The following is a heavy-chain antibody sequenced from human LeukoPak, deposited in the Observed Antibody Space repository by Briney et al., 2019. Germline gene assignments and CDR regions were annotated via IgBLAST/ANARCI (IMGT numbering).Heavy chain of an antibody. CDR3: ARYDSGSSNDAFDI. V-gene: IGHV4-59*01. CDR1: GGSISSYY. J-gene: IGHJ3*02. D-gene: IGHD1-26*01. CDR2: IYNSGRT. Sequence: SETLSLTCIVSGGSISSYYWSWIWQPPGKGLEWIGYIYNSGRTNYNPSLKSRVTISVDTSKNQFSLKLSSVTAADTAVYYCARYDSGSSNDAFDIWGQGTMVTVSS.